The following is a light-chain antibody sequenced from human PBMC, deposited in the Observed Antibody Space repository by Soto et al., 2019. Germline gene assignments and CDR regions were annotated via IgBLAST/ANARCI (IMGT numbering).Light chain of an antibody. CDR2: GTS. CDR1: QSVSSSF. CDR3: QQYGSSPT. Sequence: EIVLTQSPGTLSLSPGERATLSCRASQSVSSSFLAWYQQKPGQAPRLLIYGTSSRATGIPDRFSSSGSGTDFTLTISGLEPEDFAVYSCQQYGSSPTFGGGTKVEIK. J-gene: IGKJ4*01. V-gene: IGKV3-20*01.